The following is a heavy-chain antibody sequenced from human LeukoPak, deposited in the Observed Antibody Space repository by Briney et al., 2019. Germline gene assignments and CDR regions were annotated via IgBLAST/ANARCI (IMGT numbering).Heavy chain of an antibody. CDR3: AKGLWYYYDSSGYVDY. CDR2: ISYDGSNK. D-gene: IGHD3-22*01. V-gene: IGHV3-30*04. Sequence: PGGSLRLSCAASGFTFSSFATHWVRQAPGKGLEWVAVISYDGSNKYYADSVKGRFTISRDNSKNTLYLQMNSLRAEDTAVYYCAKGLWYYYDSSGYVDYWGQGTLVTVSS. CDR1: GFTFSSFA. J-gene: IGHJ4*02.